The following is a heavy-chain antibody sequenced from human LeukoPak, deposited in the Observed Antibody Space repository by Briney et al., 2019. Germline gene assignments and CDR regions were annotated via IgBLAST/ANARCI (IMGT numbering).Heavy chain of an antibody. Sequence: GGSLRLSCAASGFTFDDYGMSWVRQAAGKGLEWVSGINRNGGSTGYADSVEGRFTISRDNAKNSLYLQMNSLRAEDTAFYYCARDVQYYDYWSGLGYFDLWGRGTLVTVSS. CDR1: GFTFDDYG. D-gene: IGHD3-3*01. V-gene: IGHV3-20*04. CDR2: INRNGGST. CDR3: ARDVQYYDYWSGLGYFDL. J-gene: IGHJ2*01.